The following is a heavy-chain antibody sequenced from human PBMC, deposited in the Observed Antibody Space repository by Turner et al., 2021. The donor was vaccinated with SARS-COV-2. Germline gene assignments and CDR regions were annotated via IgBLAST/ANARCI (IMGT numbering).Heavy chain of an antibody. CDR2: ISSSSSYI. J-gene: IGHJ4*02. CDR3: ARPMYTGKIVVVPAAIASDY. D-gene: IGHD2-2*02. V-gene: IGHV3-21*01. Sequence: EVQLVESGGGLVKPGGSLRLSCAASGFTFSSYSMNWVRQAPGKGLEWVSCISSSSSYIYYADSVKGRFTISRDNAKNSLYLQMNSLRAEDTAVYFCARPMYTGKIVVVPAAIASDYWGQGTLVTVSS. CDR1: GFTFSSYS.